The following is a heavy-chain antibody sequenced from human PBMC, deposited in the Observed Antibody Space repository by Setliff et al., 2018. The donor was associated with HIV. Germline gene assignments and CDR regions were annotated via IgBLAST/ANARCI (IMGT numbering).Heavy chain of an antibody. J-gene: IGHJ4*01. Sequence: SETLSLTCTVSGGPISSYYWTWIRQPPGKGLEWVGFVYYNGGTSYNPSLKSRATVSIDTSKNQFSLKLSSMTAADTAVYYCAARGSYHFDYWGQESWSPSPQ. D-gene: IGHD1-26*01. V-gene: IGHV4-59*08. CDR3: AARGSYHFDY. CDR2: VYYNGGT. CDR1: GGPISSYY.